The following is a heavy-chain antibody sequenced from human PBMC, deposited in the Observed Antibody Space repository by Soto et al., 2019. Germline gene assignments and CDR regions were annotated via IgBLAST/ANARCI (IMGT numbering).Heavy chain of an antibody. J-gene: IGHJ4*02. Sequence: QVQLVESGGGVVQPGRSLRLSCAASEFTFSSYGMHWVRQAPGKGLEWVAVISYDGSNKYYADSVKGRFTISRDNSKNTLYLQMNSLRAEDTAVYYCAKEQDGKRFGELLSLTEWGQGTLVTVSS. CDR1: EFTFSSYG. CDR2: ISYDGSNK. D-gene: IGHD3-10*01. V-gene: IGHV3-30*18. CDR3: AKEQDGKRFGELLSLTE.